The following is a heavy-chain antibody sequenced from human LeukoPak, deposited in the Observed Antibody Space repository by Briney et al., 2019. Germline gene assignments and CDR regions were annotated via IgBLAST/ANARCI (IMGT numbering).Heavy chain of an antibody. CDR3: ALGDPQNAFDI. CDR2: IIPIFGIA. V-gene: IGHV1-69*04. J-gene: IGHJ3*02. Sequence: ASVKVSCKASGGTFSSYGISWVRQAPGQGLEWMGRIIPIFGIANYAQKFQGRVTITADKSTSTAYMELSSLRSEDTAVYYCALGDPQNAFDIWGQGTMVTASS. CDR1: GGTFSSYG. D-gene: IGHD2-21*02.